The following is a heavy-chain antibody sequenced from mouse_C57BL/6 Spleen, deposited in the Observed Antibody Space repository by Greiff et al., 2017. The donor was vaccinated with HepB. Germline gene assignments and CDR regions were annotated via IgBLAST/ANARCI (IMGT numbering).Heavy chain of an antibody. CDR3: VRQGAYYSNYVGFYWYFDV. D-gene: IGHD2-5*01. CDR1: GFSFNTYA. Sequence: EVQLVESGGGLVQPKGSLKLSCAASGFSFNTYAMNWVRQAPGKGLEWVARIRSKSNNYATYYADSVKDRFTISRDDSESMLYLQMNNLKTEDTAMYYCVRQGAYYSNYVGFYWYFDVWGTGTTVTVSS. CDR2: IRSKSNNYAT. J-gene: IGHJ1*03. V-gene: IGHV10-1*01.